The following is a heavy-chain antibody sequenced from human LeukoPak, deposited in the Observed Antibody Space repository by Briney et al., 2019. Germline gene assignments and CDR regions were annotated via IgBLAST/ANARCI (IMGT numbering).Heavy chain of an antibody. J-gene: IGHJ5*02. CDR3: ARSDWFDP. CDR1: AFTLSGHW. CDR2: INSDESTT. V-gene: IGHV3-74*01. Sequence: GGSLRLSCVASAFTLSGHWMHWVRQAPGKGLVSVSRINSDESTTVYADSVKGRFTISRDNAKNTLYLQMNRLTAEDTAVYYCARSDWFDPWGQGTLVTVSS.